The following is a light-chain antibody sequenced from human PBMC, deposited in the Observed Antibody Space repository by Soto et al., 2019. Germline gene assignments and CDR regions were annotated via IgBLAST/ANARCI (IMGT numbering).Light chain of an antibody. CDR1: QSISSW. V-gene: IGKV1-5*03. Sequence: IQMNQSPSTMSAALGDSLTITGRASQSISSWLAWYQQKPGKAPKLLIYKASSLESGVPSRFSGTGSGTEFILTISSLQPEDFATYYCHQVNSYPLTFGGGTKVDI. CDR3: HQVNSYPLT. CDR2: KAS. J-gene: IGKJ4*01.